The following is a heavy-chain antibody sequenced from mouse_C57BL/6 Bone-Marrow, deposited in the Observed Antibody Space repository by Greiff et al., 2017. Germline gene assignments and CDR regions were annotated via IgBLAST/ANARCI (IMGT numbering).Heavy chain of an antibody. Sequence: VQLQQSGPELVKPGASVKMSCKASGYTFTDYNMHWVKQSHGKSPEWIGYINPNNGGTSYNQKFKGKATLTVNKSSSTAYMELRSLTSEDSAVYYCERGLRRGAWFAYWGQGTLVTVSA. CDR1: GYTFTDYN. J-gene: IGHJ3*01. CDR3: ERGLRRGAWFAY. CDR2: INPNNGGT. D-gene: IGHD2-4*01. V-gene: IGHV1-22*01.